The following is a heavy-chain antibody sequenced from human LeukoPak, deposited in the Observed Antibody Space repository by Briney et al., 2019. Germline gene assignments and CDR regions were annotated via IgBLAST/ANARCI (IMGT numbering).Heavy chain of an antibody. V-gene: IGHV1-46*01. J-gene: IGHJ4*02. D-gene: IGHD6-13*01. CDR3: ARSYTSSWYDGGY. Sequence: ASVKVSCKASGYTFISYYMHWVRQAPGQGLEWMGIINPSGGSTNYAQKFQDRVTITRDTSTSTVYMELSSLGSEDTAVYYCARSYTSSWYDGGYWGQGTLVTVSS. CDR1: GYTFISYY. CDR2: INPSGGST.